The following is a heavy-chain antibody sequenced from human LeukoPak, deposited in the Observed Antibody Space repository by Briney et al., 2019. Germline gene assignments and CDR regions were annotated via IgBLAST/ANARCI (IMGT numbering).Heavy chain of an antibody. CDR3: ARGEDGDYYFQH. V-gene: IGHV4-59*12. Sequence: SETLSLTCTVSGGSISSYYWSWIRQPPGKGLEWIGYIYYSGSTNYNPSLKSRATISVDTSKNQFSLKLSSVTAADTAVYYCARGEDGDYYFQHWGQGTLVTVSS. D-gene: IGHD4-17*01. CDR1: GGSISSYY. CDR2: IYYSGST. J-gene: IGHJ1*01.